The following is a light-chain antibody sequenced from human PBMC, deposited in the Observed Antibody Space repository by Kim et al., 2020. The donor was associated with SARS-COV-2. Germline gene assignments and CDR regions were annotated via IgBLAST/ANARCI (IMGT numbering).Light chain of an antibody. J-gene: IGLJ2*01. V-gene: IGLV2-8*01. Sequence: QSALTQPPSASGSPGQSVTISCTGTSSDVSWFQQHPGKAPKLMIYDVSKRPSGVPDRFSGSKSGNTASLTVSGLQAEDEAVCYCSSYAGNNNWIFGG. CDR2: DVS. CDR3: SSYAGNNNWI. CDR1: SSD.